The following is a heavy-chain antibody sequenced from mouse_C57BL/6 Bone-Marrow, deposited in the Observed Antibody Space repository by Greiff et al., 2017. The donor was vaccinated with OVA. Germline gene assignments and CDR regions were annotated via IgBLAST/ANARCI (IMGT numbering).Heavy chain of an antibody. Sequence: VKVEESGGGLVQPGGSMKLSCVASGFTFSNYWMNWVRQSPEKGLEWVAQIRLKSDNYATHYAESVKGRFTISRDDSKSSVYQQMNNLSAEDTGIYYCTGDSSGYGDYYAMDYWGQGTSVTVSS. J-gene: IGHJ4*01. D-gene: IGHD3-2*02. CDR3: TGDSSGYGDYYAMDY. V-gene: IGHV6-3*01. CDR2: IRLKSDNYAT. CDR1: GFTFSNYW.